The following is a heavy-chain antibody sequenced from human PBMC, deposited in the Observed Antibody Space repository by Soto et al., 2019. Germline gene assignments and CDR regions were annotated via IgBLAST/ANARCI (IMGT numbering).Heavy chain of an antibody. CDR3: ARDALRYCSSTSCPHDYYYYYMDV. D-gene: IGHD2-2*01. Sequence: SVKVSRKASGGAFSSYTISWVRQAPGQGREWMGRIIPILGIANYAQKFQGRVTITADKSTSTAYMELSSLRSEDTAVYYCARDALRYCSSTSCPHDYYYYYMDVWGKGTTVTVSS. V-gene: IGHV1-69*04. CDR2: IIPILGIA. CDR1: GGAFSSYT. J-gene: IGHJ6*03.